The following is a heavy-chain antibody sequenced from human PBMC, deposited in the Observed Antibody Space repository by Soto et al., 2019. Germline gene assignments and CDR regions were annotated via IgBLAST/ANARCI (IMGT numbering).Heavy chain of an antibody. J-gene: IGHJ5*02. CDR1: GGTFSNYA. D-gene: IGHD5-12*01. CDR3: AKDGGADGYFGNWLDP. CDR2: IIPIFGTT. Sequence: QVHLVQSGAEVKKPGSSVNVSCKASGGTFSNYAITWVRQAPGQGLEWVGRIIPIFGTTNVAQKFQGRVTITADESTTTADMELSGLRSDETAVYYCAKDGGADGYFGNWLDPWGQGTLVTVSS. V-gene: IGHV1-69*15.